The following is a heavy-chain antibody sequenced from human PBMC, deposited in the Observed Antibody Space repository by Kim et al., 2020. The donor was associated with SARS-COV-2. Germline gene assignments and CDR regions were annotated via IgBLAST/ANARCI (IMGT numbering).Heavy chain of an antibody. Sequence: SETQSLTCAVYGGSFSGYYWSWIRQPPGKGLEWIGEINHSGSTNYNPSLKSRVTISVDTSKNQFSLKLSSVTAADTAVYYCARGSKRDSSSWYWTFDIWGQGTMVTVSS. V-gene: IGHV4-34*01. CDR2: INHSGST. CDR1: GGSFSGYY. CDR3: ARGSKRDSSSWYWTFDI. D-gene: IGHD6-13*01. J-gene: IGHJ3*02.